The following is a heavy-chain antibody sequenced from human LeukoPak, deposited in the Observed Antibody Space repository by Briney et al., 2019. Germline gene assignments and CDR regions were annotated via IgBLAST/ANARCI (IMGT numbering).Heavy chain of an antibody. CDR1: GYTFTSYG. CDR3: ARLYCTNGVCPYYYGMDV. CDR2: ISAYNGNT. V-gene: IGHV1-18*01. D-gene: IGHD2-8*01. J-gene: IGHJ6*02. Sequence: ASVKVSCKASGYTFTSYGISWVRQAPGQGLEWMGWISAYNGNTNYAQKLQGRVTMTTATSTSNAYMELRSLRSDDTAVYYCARLYCTNGVCPYYYGMDVWGQGTTVTVSS.